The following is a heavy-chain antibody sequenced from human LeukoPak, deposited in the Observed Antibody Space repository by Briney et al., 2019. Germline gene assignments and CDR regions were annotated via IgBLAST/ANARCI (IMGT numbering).Heavy chain of an antibody. CDR1: GFTFSGYW. CDR2: IKGGGSDK. V-gene: IGHV3-7*02. Sequence: GGSLRLSCAASGFTFSGYWMSWVRQAPGEGLEGVANIKGGGSDKYYVGSVKGRFTISRDNARNSLYLQMNSLRAEDTAVYYCARVTEALYYFDYWGQGTLVTVSS. CDR3: ARVTEALYYFDY. J-gene: IGHJ4*02. D-gene: IGHD2-21*02.